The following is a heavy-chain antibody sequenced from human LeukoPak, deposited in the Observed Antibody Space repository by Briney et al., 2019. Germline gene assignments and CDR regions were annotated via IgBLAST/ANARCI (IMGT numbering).Heavy chain of an antibody. Sequence: ASETLSLTCVVSGYSITSGYYWGWIRPPPGKGLEWIANMYHSGSTYYKPSLKSRVTISGDTAKNQFSLKVNSVTAADTAVYYCARMCGGDCRGGFDYWGQGTLVTVSS. CDR3: ARMCGGDCRGGFDY. CDR1: GYSITSGYY. V-gene: IGHV4-38-2*01. D-gene: IGHD2-21*01. J-gene: IGHJ4*02. CDR2: MYHSGST.